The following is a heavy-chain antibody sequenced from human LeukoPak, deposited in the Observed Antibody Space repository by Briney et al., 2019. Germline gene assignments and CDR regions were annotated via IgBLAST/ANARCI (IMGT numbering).Heavy chain of an antibody. D-gene: IGHD6-19*01. CDR2: INHSGST. CDR1: SESFSTYY. V-gene: IGHV4-34*01. Sequence: SETLSLTCAVYSESFSTYYWNWIRQPPGKGLEWIGEINHSGSTTYNPSLKSRVTISVDMSKNQFSLKLSSVTAADTAVYYCARKYSGWYGFDYWGQGTLVTVSS. CDR3: ARKYSGWYGFDY. J-gene: IGHJ4*02.